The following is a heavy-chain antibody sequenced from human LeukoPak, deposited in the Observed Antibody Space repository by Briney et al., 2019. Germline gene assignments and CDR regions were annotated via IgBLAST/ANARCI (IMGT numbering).Heavy chain of an antibody. D-gene: IGHD2-2*01. CDR1: GGSVSSGSYY. CDR2: IYYSGST. J-gene: IGHJ6*02. CDR3: ARERRYCSSTSCHPYYYYYGMDV. V-gene: IGHV4-61*01. Sequence: SETLSLTCTVSGGSVSSGSYYWSWIRQPPGKGLEWIGYIYYSGSTNYNPSLKSRVTISVDTSKNQFSLKLSSVTAVDTAVYYCARERRYCSSTSCHPYYYYYGMDVWGQGTTVTVSS.